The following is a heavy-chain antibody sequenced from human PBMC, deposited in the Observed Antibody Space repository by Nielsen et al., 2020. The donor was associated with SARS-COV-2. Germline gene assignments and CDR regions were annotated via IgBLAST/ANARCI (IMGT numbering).Heavy chain of an antibody. J-gene: IGHJ4*02. CDR2: IHYSGST. D-gene: IGHD1-26*01. CDR3: ATVKFSGSFMRGYFDY. Sequence: SETLSLTCAVSGDSIGRYYWSWIRQPPGKGLEWFGYIHYSGSTIYNPSLKSRVTISVDTSKNQFSLRLSSVTAADTAVYYCATVKFSGSFMRGYFDYWGQGTLGTVSS. V-gene: IGHV4-59*13. CDR1: GDSIGRYY.